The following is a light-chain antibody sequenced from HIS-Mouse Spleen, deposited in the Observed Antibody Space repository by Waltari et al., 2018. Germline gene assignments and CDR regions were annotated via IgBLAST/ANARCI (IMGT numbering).Light chain of an antibody. J-gene: IGLJ3*02. CDR2: N. V-gene: IGLV1-47*01. CDR1: SSNIGSNY. CDR3: AAWDDSLSGPWV. Sequence: QSVLTQPPSASGTPGQRVTISCSGSSSNIGSNYVYWYQQLPGTAPKLLIYNPRPSGVPDRFSGSKSGTSASLAISGLRSEDEADYYCAAWDDSLSGPWVFGGGTKLTVL.